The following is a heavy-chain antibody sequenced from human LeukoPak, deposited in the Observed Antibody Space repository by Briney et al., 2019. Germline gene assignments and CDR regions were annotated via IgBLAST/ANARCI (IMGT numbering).Heavy chain of an antibody. J-gene: IGHJ4*02. CDR2: ISGSDGST. D-gene: IGHD3-10*01. V-gene: IGHV3-23*01. Sequence: GGSLRLSCAASGFTFSNFAMSWVRQAPGKGLEWVSAISGSDGSTFYADSVKGRFTISRDNSKNTLYLQMNSLRAEDTAVYYCAKVGHSGSGSYGDWGQGTLVTVSS. CDR1: GFTFSNFA. CDR3: AKVGHSGSGSYGD.